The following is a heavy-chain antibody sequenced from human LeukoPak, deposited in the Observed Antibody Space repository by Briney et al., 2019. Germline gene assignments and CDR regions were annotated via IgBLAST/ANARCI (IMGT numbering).Heavy chain of an antibody. CDR1: GYTFTGYY. CDR3: ARDDSSGFLIDY. J-gene: IGHJ4*02. CDR2: INPNSGGT. D-gene: IGHD3-22*01. Sequence: GASVTVSYKASGYTFTGYYMHWVRQAPGQGLEWMRWINPNSGGTNYAQKFQGKVTMTRDTSISTAYMELSRLRSDDTAVYYCARDDSSGFLIDYWGQGTLVTVSS. V-gene: IGHV1-2*02.